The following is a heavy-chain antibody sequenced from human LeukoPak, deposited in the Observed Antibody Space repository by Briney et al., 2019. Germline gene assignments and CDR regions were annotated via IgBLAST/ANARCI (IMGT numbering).Heavy chain of an antibody. CDR3: ARDVDTAMVAYNWFDP. Sequence: KSSETLSLTCTVSGGSISSYYWSWIRQPAVKGLEWIGRIYTSGSTNYNPSLKSRVTMSVDTSKNQFSLKLSSVTAADTAVYYCARDVDTAMVAYNWFDPWGQGTLVTVSS. CDR2: IYTSGST. CDR1: GGSISSYY. D-gene: IGHD5-18*01. V-gene: IGHV4-4*07. J-gene: IGHJ5*02.